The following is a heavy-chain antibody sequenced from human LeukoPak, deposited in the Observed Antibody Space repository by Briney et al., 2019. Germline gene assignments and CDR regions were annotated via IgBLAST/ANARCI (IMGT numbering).Heavy chain of an antibody. J-gene: IGHJ4*02. D-gene: IGHD2-2*01. V-gene: IGHV4-4*07. CDR1: GGSISSYY. CDR2: IYTSGST. CDR3: ASGPVPAAIWSGVDY. Sequence: PSETLSLTCTVSGGSISSYYWSWIRQPAGKGLEWIGRIYTSGSTNYNPSLKSRVTMSVDTSKNQFSLKLSSVTAADTAVYYCASGPVPAAIWSGVDYWGQGTLVTVSS.